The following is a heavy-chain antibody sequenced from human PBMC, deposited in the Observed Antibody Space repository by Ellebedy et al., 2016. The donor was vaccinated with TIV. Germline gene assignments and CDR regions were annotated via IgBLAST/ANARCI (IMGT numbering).Heavy chain of an antibody. J-gene: IGHJ2*01. CDR3: ARDLGYDSSANYHWYFDL. CDR2: MSSSGTTI. CDR1: GFIFSDYY. V-gene: IGHV3-11*01. D-gene: IGHD3-22*01. Sequence: GGSLRLXXAASGFIFSDYYMSWTRQAPGKGLEWVSYMSSSGTTIDYADSVKGRFTISRDNAKNSLYLQMNSLRAEDTAVYYCARDLGYDSSANYHWYFDLWGRGTLVTVSS.